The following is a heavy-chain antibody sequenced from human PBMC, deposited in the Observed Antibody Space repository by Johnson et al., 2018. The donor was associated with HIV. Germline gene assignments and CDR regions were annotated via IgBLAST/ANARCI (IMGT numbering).Heavy chain of an antibody. Sequence: VQLVESGGGVVQPGRSLRLSCAASGFTFSSYAMHWVHQAPGKGLEWVAVISYDGSTKYYDASVKRRFTISRDNAKNSLYLQMNRLRAEDTAFYYCARFGRGGSHAFDIWGQGTMVTVSS. D-gene: IGHD5-24*01. CDR2: ISYDGSTK. CDR1: GFTFSSYA. J-gene: IGHJ3*02. CDR3: ARFGRGGSHAFDI. V-gene: IGHV3-30-3*01.